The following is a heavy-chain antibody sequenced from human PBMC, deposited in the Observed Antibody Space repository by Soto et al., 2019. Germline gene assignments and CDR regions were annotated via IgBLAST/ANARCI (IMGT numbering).Heavy chain of an antibody. CDR3: ARVEFGSGWSYYYYYGMDV. D-gene: IGHD6-19*01. Sequence: GGSLRLSCAASGFTFSSYAMSWVRQAPGKGLEWVSAISGSGGSTYYADSVKGRFTISRDNSKNTLYLQMNSLRAEDTAVYYCARVEFGSGWSYYYYYGMDVWGQGTTVTVSS. CDR1: GFTFSSYA. CDR2: ISGSGGST. V-gene: IGHV3-23*01. J-gene: IGHJ6*02.